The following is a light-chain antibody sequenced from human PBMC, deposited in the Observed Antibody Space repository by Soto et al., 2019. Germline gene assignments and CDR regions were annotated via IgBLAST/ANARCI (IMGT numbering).Light chain of an antibody. CDR2: DVS. CDR3: SSYTTSNTRQIV. Sequence: QSVLTQPASVSGSPGQSITISCTGTRSDVGGYNYVSWYQQHPGKATKFMIYDVSNRPSGVSNRFSGSKSGNTASLTISGLQAEDEADYYCSSYTTSNTRQIVFGTGTKVTVL. J-gene: IGLJ1*01. V-gene: IGLV2-14*01. CDR1: RSDVGGYNY.